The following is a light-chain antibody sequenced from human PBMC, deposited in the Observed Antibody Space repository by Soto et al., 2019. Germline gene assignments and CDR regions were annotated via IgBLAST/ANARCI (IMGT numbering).Light chain of an antibody. CDR3: SSYTSNSTLAYV. CDR2: EVT. CDR1: SSDVGGYNY. J-gene: IGLJ1*01. Sequence: QSALTQPASVSGSPGQSITISCTGTSSDVGGYNYVSWYQQHPGKAPKLMIYEVTNRPSGVSNRFSGSKSGNTATLTISGLQAEDEADYSCSSYTSNSTLAYVFGTGTKLTVL. V-gene: IGLV2-14*01.